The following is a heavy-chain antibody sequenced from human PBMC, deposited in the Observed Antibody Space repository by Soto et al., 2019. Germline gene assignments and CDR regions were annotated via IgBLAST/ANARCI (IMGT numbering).Heavy chain of an antibody. D-gene: IGHD2-15*01. Sequence: KQSQTLSLTCAISGDSVSSNSAAWNWIRQSPSRGLEWLGRTYYRSKWYNDYAVSVKSRITINPDTSKNQFSLQLNSVTPEDTAVYYCARGVKDVVVVAAPWDAFDIWGQGTMVTVSS. V-gene: IGHV6-1*01. CDR1: GDSVSSNSAA. J-gene: IGHJ3*02. CDR3: ARGVKDVVVVAAPWDAFDI. CDR2: TYYRSKWYN.